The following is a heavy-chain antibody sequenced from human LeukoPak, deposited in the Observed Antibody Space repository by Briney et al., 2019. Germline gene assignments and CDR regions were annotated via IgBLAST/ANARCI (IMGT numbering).Heavy chain of an antibody. CDR1: GFTFDDYG. V-gene: IGHV3-20*04. Sequence: GGSLRLSRAASGFTFDDYGMSWVRQAPGKGLEWVSGINWNGGSTGYADSVKGRFTISRDNAKNSLYLQMNSLRAEDTALYYCARDAQLRYFDWYFDYWGQGTLVTVSS. CDR2: INWNGGST. J-gene: IGHJ4*02. CDR3: ARDAQLRYFDWYFDY. D-gene: IGHD3-9*01.